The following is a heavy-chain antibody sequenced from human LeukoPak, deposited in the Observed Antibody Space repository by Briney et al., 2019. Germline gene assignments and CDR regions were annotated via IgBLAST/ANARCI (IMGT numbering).Heavy chain of an antibody. V-gene: IGHV3-30*02. D-gene: IGHD3-22*01. Sequence: GGSLRLSCAASGFSFNTYGMHWVRQAPGKGLEWVAFIYYDGRNKFYADSVKGRFTISRDNSKNTLYLQMNSLRAEDTAVYYCAKDTYYYDSSGPDYWGQGTLVTVSS. J-gene: IGHJ4*02. CDR2: IYYDGRNK. CDR3: AKDTYYYDSSGPDY. CDR1: GFSFNTYG.